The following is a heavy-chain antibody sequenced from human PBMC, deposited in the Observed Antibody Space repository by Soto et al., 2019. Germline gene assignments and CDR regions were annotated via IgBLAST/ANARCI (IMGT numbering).Heavy chain of an antibody. CDR2: INPNSGGT. D-gene: IGHD2-15*01. CDR3: ARSFVKAATFDY. CDR1: GYTFTGYY. Sequence: ASVTVSCTASGYTFTGYYMHWVRQAPGQGLEWMGWINPNSGGTNHAQKFQGWVTMTRDTSISTAYMELSRLRSDDTAVYYCARSFVKAATFDYWGQGTLVTVSS. J-gene: IGHJ4*02. V-gene: IGHV1-2*04.